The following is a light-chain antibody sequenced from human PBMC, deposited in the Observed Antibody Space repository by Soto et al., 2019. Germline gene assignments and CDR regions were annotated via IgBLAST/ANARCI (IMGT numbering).Light chain of an antibody. CDR3: QQYSNWPS. Sequence: EIVLTHSAATLSVSPGGRVTLSCSASQSVKSNLAWYQQKPGQAPRLLIYGASTRATGVPVRFIGSGSGTEFTLTISSMKSVDFAVYDCQQYSNWPSFGQGTKVDIK. CDR1: QSVKSN. V-gene: IGKV3-15*01. J-gene: IGKJ1*01. CDR2: GAS.